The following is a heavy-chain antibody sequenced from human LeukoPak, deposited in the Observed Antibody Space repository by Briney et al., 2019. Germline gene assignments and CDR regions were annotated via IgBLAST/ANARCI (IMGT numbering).Heavy chain of an antibody. CDR1: GFIFSSYG. J-gene: IGHJ4*02. D-gene: IGHD1-26*01. Sequence: GGSLRLSCAASGFIFSSYGMNWVRQAPGKGLEWVSYISRSGTTIYYVDSVKGRFTISRDDAKNSLYLQMNSLRAEDTAVYYCTKVIGRWDRDWGLGTLVTVSS. V-gene: IGHV3-48*01. CDR3: TKVIGRWDRD. CDR2: ISRSGTTI.